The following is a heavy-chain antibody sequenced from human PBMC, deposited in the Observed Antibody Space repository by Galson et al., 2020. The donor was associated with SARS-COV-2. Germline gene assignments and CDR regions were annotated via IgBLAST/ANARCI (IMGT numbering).Heavy chain of an antibody. CDR1: GFTFSSYA. CDR2: ISYDGSNK. D-gene: IGHD1-20*01. CDR3: ARSLLTSHYYYGMDV. Sequence: GGSLRLSCAASGFTFSSYAMHWVRQAPGKGLEWVAVISYDGSNKYYADSVKGRFTISRDNSKNTLYLQMNSLRAEDTAVYYCARSLLTSHYYYGMDVWGQGTTVTVSS. J-gene: IGHJ6*02. V-gene: IGHV3-30*04.